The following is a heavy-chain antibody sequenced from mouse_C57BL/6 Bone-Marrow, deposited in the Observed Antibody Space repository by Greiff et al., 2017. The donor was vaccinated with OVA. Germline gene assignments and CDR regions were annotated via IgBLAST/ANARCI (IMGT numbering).Heavy chain of an antibody. Sequence: QVQLQQSGAELMKPGASVKLSCKATGYTFTGYWIEWVKQRPGHGLEWIGEILPGSGSTNYNEKFKGKATFTADTSSNTAYMQLSSLTTEDSAIYYCPRGGYGNPFGYWGQGTTLTVSS. CDR2: ILPGSGST. CDR1: GYTFTGYW. D-gene: IGHD2-10*02. J-gene: IGHJ2*01. CDR3: PRGGYGNPFGY. V-gene: IGHV1-9*01.